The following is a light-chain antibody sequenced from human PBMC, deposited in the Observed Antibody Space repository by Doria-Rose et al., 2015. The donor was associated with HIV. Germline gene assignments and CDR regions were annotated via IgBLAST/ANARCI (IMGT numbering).Light chain of an antibody. CDR1: PGISRY. J-gene: IGKJ1*01. CDR3: QQFDSFPRT. CDR2: GAS. Sequence: TQSPSFLSASVGVRVTITCRASPGISRYLDWYQLKPRKAPTLLIFGASTLQSGVPSRFSGSGSGTEFTLTISSLQPEDFATYYCQQFDSFPRTFGQGTKVELK. V-gene: IGKV1-9*01.